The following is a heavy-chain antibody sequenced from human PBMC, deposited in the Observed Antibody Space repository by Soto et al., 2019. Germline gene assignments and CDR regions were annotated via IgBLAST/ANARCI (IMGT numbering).Heavy chain of an antibody. V-gene: IGHV3-73*01. CDR3: AKPPPGGRGYYGSGSYYYYYGMDV. Sequence: GGSLRLSCAASGFTFSGSAMHWVRQASGKGLEWVGRIRSKANSYATAYAASVKGRFTISRDDSKNTAYLQMNSLKTEDTAVYYCAKPPPGGRGYYGSGSYYYYYGMDVWGQGTTVTVSS. J-gene: IGHJ6*02. D-gene: IGHD3-10*01. CDR1: GFTFSGSA. CDR2: IRSKANSYAT.